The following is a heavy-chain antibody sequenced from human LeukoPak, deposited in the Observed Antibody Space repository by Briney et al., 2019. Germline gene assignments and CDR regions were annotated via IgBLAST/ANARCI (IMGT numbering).Heavy chain of an antibody. J-gene: IGHJ6*03. CDR2: ISNSGSTT. Sequence: GGSLRLSCAASGVTFTTYNMIWVRQAPGKGLEWVSCISNSGSTTYYADSVKSRFTDSRDNEKNLLYLQMNTLGAEDEAVYYCARERSFYYMDVWGKGTRVTVSS. CDR3: ARERSFYYMDV. V-gene: IGHV3-48*04. CDR1: GVTFTTYN.